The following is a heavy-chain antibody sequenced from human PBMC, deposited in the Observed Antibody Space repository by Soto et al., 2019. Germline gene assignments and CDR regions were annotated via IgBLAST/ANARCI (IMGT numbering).Heavy chain of an antibody. D-gene: IGHD6-6*01. J-gene: IGHJ1*01. CDR3: SRHAEAGVGASSSFSAY. CDR2: IIPIFGTA. Sequence: GLEWMGGIIPIFGTANYAQKFQGRVTITADESTSTAYMELSSLRSEDTAVYYCSRHAEAGVGASSSFSAYWRQGTPVTGTS. V-gene: IGHV1-69*01.